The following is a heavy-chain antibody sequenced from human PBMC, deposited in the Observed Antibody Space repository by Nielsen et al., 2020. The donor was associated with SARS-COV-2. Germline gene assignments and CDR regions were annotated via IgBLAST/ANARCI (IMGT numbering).Heavy chain of an antibody. V-gene: IGHV1-24*01. CDR3: ATTPAYWATITGTTGNYDY. Sequence: ASVKVSCKVSGYTLTEVSMNWVRQAPGKGLEWMGGFDPEDGETIYAQKFQGRVTMTEDTSTDTAYMELSSLRSEDTAVYYCATTPAYWATITGTTGNYDYWGQGTLVPVSS. CDR1: GYTLTEVS. D-gene: IGHD1-7*01. CDR2: FDPEDGET. J-gene: IGHJ4*02.